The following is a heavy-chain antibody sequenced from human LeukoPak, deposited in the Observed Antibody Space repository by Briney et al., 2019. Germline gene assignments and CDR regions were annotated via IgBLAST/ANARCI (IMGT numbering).Heavy chain of an antibody. CDR2: ISDDGSRK. CDR1: GFTFSFSG. Sequence: GRSLRLSCAASGFTFSFSGMYWVRQAPGKGLEWVAFISDDGSRKYYADSVKGRFAISRDNSKNMLFLQMNSLRTEDTAVYYCAKDRGTTWSFDYWGQGTLVTVSS. J-gene: IGHJ4*02. D-gene: IGHD6-13*01. CDR3: AKDRGTTWSFDY. V-gene: IGHV3-30*18.